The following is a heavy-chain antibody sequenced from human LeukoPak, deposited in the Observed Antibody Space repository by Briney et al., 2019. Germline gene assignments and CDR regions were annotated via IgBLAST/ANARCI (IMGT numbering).Heavy chain of an antibody. D-gene: IGHD3-22*01. V-gene: IGHV3-23*01. CDR3: AKSYDSSPNWFDP. Sequence: GGSLRLSCAASGFTFSSYAMSWVRQAPGKGLEWVSAISGGGGSTYYADSVKRRLTISRDNSKNTLYLQMNSLRAEDTAVYYCAKSYDSSPNWFDPWGQGTLVTVSS. CDR1: GFTFSSYA. J-gene: IGHJ5*02. CDR2: ISGGGGST.